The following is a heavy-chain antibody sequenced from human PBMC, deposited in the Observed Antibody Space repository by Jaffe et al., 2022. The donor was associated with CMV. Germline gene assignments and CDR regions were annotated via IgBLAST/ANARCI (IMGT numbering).Heavy chain of an antibody. CDR2: IWYDGSNK. J-gene: IGHJ4*02. Sequence: QVQLVESGGGVVQPGRSLRLSCVASGFTFSSSGMHWVRQAPGKGLEWVAVIWYDGSNKYHTDSVKGRFTISRDNSKNTLYLEMNSLRPEDTAVYYCAREGGRITMIEYFFDYWGQGTLVTVSS. D-gene: IGHD3-22*01. CDR1: GFTFSSSG. V-gene: IGHV3-33*08. CDR3: AREGGRITMIEYFFDY.